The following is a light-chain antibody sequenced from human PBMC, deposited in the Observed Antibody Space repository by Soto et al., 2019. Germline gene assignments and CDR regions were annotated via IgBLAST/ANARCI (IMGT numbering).Light chain of an antibody. CDR1: QSITSAS. J-gene: IGKJ3*01. V-gene: IGKV3-20*01. Sequence: EIVLTQSPGTLSLSPGERATLSCRASQSITSASLAWYQRKPGQAPRLLIYAASARATGIPDRFSGSDSGTYFTLTISRLAPEDSAVYYCQQYDRSPFTFGPGTKVDIK. CDR3: QQYDRSPFT. CDR2: AAS.